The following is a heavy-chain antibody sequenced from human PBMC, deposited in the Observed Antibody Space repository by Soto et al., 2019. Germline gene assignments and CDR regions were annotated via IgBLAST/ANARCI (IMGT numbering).Heavy chain of an antibody. CDR3: ARDGSTSWYSYDYHGMDV. CDR2: INQDGSEK. J-gene: IGHJ6*02. D-gene: IGHD5-18*01. CDR1: GFTFRTYW. Sequence: VQLGECGGGLVQPGRSLRLSCGASGFTFRTYWLSWVRQVPGKGLEWVANINQDGSEKNYVDSVKGRFTISRDNAKNSLHLQMSSLRAEDTALYYCARDGSTSWYSYDYHGMDVWGQGTTVTVSS. V-gene: IGHV3-7*05.